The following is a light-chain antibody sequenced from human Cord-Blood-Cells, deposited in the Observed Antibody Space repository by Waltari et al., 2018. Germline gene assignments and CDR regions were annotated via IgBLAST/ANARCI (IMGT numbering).Light chain of an antibody. V-gene: IGKV1-39*01. Sequence: DIHMTQSPSSLSASVGDRVTITCRASQSISSYLNWYQQKPGKAPKLLIYAASSLQSGVPSRVSGSGSGTDFTLTISSLQPEDCATYYCQQSYSTLPYTFGQGTKLEIK. CDR1: QSISSY. CDR2: AAS. CDR3: QQSYSTLPYT. J-gene: IGKJ2*01.